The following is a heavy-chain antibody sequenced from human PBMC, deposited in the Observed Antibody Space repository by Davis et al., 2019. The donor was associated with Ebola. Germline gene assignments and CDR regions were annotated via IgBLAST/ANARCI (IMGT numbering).Heavy chain of an antibody. V-gene: IGHV3-74*01. Sequence: GESLKISCTVSGFAFSANWMTWVRQVPGKGLVWVSSINRDGTTTTYADSVKGRFTISRDNAKNTLYLQMNSLRVEDTAVYYCASYVVSWGQGTLVTVSP. J-gene: IGHJ4*02. CDR3: ASYVVS. CDR1: GFAFSANW. CDR2: INRDGTTT. D-gene: IGHD5/OR15-5a*01.